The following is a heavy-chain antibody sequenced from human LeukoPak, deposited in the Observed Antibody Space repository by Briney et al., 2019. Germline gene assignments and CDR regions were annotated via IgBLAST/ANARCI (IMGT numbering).Heavy chain of an antibody. Sequence: PGGSLRLSCEVSGVTFNDYYMGWTRQAPGKGLEWVAYISSSGQIIYQADSVKGRFTISSDNAKKSVFLQMNSLRGEDSALYYCASVSGSNYYDRSGYMDVWGKGTTVIVSS. CDR2: ISSSGQII. D-gene: IGHD3-22*01. CDR3: ASVSGSNYYDRSGYMDV. V-gene: IGHV3-11*01. CDR1: GVTFNDYY. J-gene: IGHJ6*03.